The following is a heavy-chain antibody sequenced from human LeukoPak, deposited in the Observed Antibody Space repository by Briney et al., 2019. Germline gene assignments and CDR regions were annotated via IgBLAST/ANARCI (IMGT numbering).Heavy chain of an antibody. J-gene: IGHJ4*02. CDR2: IHNSGST. CDR1: GDSVSNKNYY. D-gene: IGHD3-10*01. Sequence: SETLSLTCTVSGDSVSNKNYYWAWIRQPPGKGLEWIGSIHNSGSTYQKPSLTSRVTMSVDTSKNHFSLKLSSVSASDTAVYYCARARGGYYGSGILGPFDYWGQGTLVTVSS. V-gene: IGHV4-39*02. CDR3: ARARGGYYGSGILGPFDY.